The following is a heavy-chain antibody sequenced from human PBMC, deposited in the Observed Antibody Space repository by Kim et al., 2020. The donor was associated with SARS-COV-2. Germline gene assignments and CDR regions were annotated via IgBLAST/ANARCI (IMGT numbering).Heavy chain of an antibody. V-gene: IGHV3-30*14. CDR2: ISNDGRNK. Sequence: GGSLRLSCAASGFSFNSHTLHWVRQAPGKGLEWVALISNDGRNKYYTDSVKGRFTVSRDIVNNTLHLQMDSLRPEVTALYFCARGQFAMVTYDYWGQGALVTVSS. CDR1: GFSFNSHT. J-gene: IGHJ4*02. D-gene: IGHD5-18*01. CDR3: ARGQFAMVTYDY.